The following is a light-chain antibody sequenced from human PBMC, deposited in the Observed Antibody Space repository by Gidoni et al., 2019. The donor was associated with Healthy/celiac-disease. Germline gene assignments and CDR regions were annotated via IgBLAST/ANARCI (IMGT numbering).Light chain of an antibody. V-gene: IGKV1-39*01. CDR1: QSISSY. CDR3: QQSYSTPLT. Sequence: DTQMTQSPSSLSASVGDKVTITRRARQSISSYLHWYQQKPGKAPKLLIYAASSLQSGVPSRFSGSGSGTDFTLTISSLQPEDFATYYCQQSYSTPLTFGPGTKVDIK. J-gene: IGKJ3*01. CDR2: AAS.